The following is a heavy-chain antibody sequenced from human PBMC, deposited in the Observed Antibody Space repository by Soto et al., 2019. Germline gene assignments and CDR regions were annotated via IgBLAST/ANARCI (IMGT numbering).Heavy chain of an antibody. D-gene: IGHD6-13*01. CDR1: GFTFSSYA. V-gene: IGHV3-30-3*01. CDR3: ARDLKGQQLVLDY. J-gene: IGHJ4*02. CDR2: ISYDGSNK. Sequence: RLSCAASGFTFSSYAMHWVRQAPGKGLEWVAVISYDGSNKYYADSVKGRFTTSRDNSKNTLYLQMNSLTAEDTAVYYCARDLKGQQLVLDYWGRGPLVTVSS.